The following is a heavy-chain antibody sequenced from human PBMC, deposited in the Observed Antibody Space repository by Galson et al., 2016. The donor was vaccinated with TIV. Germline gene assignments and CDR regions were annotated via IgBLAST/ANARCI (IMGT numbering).Heavy chain of an antibody. CDR2: VDPEDGKT. Sequence: VKVSCKVSGYNFTDYYLHWMQQAPGKGFEWMGHVDPEDGKTKYAAKFQGRVTMTADTSTDTAYRALSSLRSEDTAIYYCTTVRLRGTGGMDVWGQGTTVTVSS. J-gene: IGHJ6*02. CDR3: TTVRLRGTGGMDV. CDR1: GYNFTDYY. D-gene: IGHD2-8*02. V-gene: IGHV1-69-2*01.